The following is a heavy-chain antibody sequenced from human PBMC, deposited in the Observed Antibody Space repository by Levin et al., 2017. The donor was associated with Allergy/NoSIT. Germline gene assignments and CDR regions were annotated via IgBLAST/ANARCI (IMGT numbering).Heavy chain of an antibody. CDR3: ARTSGSYYVDWFDP. CDR1: GGSISSYY. V-gene: IGHV4-59*08. D-gene: IGHD1-26*01. CDR2: IYYSGST. Sequence: ESLKISCPVSGGSISSYYWSWIRQPPGKGLEWIGYIYYSGSTNYNPSLKSRVTISVDTSKNQFSLKLSSVTAADTAVYYCARTSGSYYVDWFDPWGQGTLVTVSS. J-gene: IGHJ5*02.